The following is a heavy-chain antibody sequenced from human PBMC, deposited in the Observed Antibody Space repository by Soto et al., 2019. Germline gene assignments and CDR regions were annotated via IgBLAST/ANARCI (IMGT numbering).Heavy chain of an antibody. J-gene: IGHJ6*02. Sequence: GGSLRLSCAASGFTFSSYGMHWVRQAPGKGLEWVAVISYDGSNKYYADSVKGRFTISKDNSKNTLYLQMNSLRAEDTAVYYCAKERRGSSSRHYYYGMDVWGQGTTVTVSS. V-gene: IGHV3-30*18. D-gene: IGHD6-13*01. CDR2: ISYDGSNK. CDR1: GFTFSSYG. CDR3: AKERRGSSSRHYYYGMDV.